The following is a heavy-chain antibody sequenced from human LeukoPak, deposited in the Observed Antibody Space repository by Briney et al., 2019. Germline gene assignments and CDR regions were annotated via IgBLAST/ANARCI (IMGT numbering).Heavy chain of an antibody. CDR1: GYIFTDYY. Sequence: EASVTVSFKASGYIFTDYYMHWVRQAPGQELGWMGWINPNSGGTNYAQKFQGRVTMTRDTSISTAYMELSRLRSDDTAVYYCARVAAHYYFDYWGQGTLVTVSS. J-gene: IGHJ4*02. V-gene: IGHV1-2*02. CDR3: ARVAAHYYFDY. CDR2: INPNSGGT. D-gene: IGHD6-6*01.